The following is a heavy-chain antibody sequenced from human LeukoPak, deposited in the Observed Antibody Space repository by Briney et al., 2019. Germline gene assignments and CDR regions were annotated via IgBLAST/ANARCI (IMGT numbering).Heavy chain of an antibody. J-gene: IGHJ4*02. D-gene: IGHD1-14*01. V-gene: IGHV1-2*02. CDR2: INPKTGGT. Sequence: ASVKVSCKASGYTFTGYFLRWVRQAPGQGLGWMRWINPKTGGTSYAQKFQGRVTMTRDTSISTVNMELSRLTSDDTAVYYCARATAENDHWGQGTLVTVSS. CDR1: GYTFTGYF. CDR3: ARATAENDH.